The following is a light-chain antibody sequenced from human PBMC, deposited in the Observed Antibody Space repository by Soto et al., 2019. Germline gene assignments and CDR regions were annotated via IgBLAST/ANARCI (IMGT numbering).Light chain of an antibody. Sequence: DIQMTQSPSSLSASIGDRVTITCRASQTIRKSLNWYQQKAETAPKLLIFGASSLQSGVPSRFSASGSGTEFTLTINSLQPEDFATYHCQQSYSTSWTFGQGTKVDIK. CDR2: GAS. J-gene: IGKJ1*01. V-gene: IGKV1-39*01. CDR3: QQSYSTSWT. CDR1: QTIRKS.